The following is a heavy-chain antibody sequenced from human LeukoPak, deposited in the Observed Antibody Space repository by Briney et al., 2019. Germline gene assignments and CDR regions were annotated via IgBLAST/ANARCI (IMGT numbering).Heavy chain of an antibody. CDR3: ARVRFLEWLPFDY. CDR1: GASISSGDYH. V-gene: IGHV4-31*03. J-gene: IGHJ4*02. Sequence: SETLSLTCTVSGASISSGDYHWSWIRQHPGKDLEWIGSIYYSGSTSYNPSLKSRVTISVDTSKNQSSLKLSSVTAADTAVYYCARVRFLEWLPFDYWGQGTLVTVSS. CDR2: IYYSGST. D-gene: IGHD3-3*01.